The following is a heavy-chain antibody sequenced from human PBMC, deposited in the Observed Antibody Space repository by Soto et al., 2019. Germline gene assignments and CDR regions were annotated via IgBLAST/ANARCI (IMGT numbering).Heavy chain of an antibody. CDR3: ARTMTTVTTTPWFDP. V-gene: IGHV4-39*01. CDR1: GGSISSSSYY. CDR2: IYYSGST. J-gene: IGHJ5*02. D-gene: IGHD4-17*01. Sequence: SETLSLTCTVSGGSISSSSYYWCWIRQPPGKGLEWIGSIYYSGSTYYNPSLKSRVTISVDTSKNQFSLKLSSVTAADTAVYYCARTMTTVTTTPWFDPWGQGTLVTVSS.